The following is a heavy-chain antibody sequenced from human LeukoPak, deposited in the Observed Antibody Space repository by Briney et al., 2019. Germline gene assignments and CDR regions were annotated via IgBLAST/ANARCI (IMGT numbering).Heavy chain of an antibody. Sequence: PGRSLRLSCAASGFTFSSYGMHWVRQAPGKGLEWVAVISYDGSNKYYADSVKGRFTISRDNSKNTLYLQMNSLRAEDTAVYYCARGTLWFGLGHLDYWGQGTLVTVSS. D-gene: IGHD3-10*01. V-gene: IGHV3-30*03. CDR1: GFTFSSYG. J-gene: IGHJ4*02. CDR3: ARGTLWFGLGHLDY. CDR2: ISYDGSNK.